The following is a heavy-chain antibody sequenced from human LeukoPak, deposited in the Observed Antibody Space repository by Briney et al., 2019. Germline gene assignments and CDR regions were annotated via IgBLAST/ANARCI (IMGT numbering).Heavy chain of an antibody. CDR1: GFTFSSYS. V-gene: IGHV3-21*01. CDR2: ISSSSSYI. J-gene: IGHJ5*02. D-gene: IGHD3-22*01. CDR3: AKAGGDYYDSSGYNNWFDP. Sequence: GGSLRLSCAASGFTFSSYSMNWVRQAPGKGLEWVSSISSSSSYIYYADSVKGRFTISRDNSKNTLYLQMNSLRAEDTAVYYCAKAGGDYYDSSGYNNWFDPWGQGTLVTVSS.